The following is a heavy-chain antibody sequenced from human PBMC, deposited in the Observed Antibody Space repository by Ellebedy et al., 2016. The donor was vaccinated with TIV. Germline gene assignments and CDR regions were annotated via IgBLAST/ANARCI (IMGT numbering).Heavy chain of an antibody. CDR1: GYSLTSNG. CDR3: ASPPGVVAL. Sequence: AASVTVSCKASGYSLTSNGISWVRQAPGQGLEWMGWIGAYNGNTNYAQKFQGRVTMTTDTSTSTVYMDLRSLRSDDTAVYYCASPPGVVALWGQGTLVTVSS. D-gene: IGHD3-10*01. J-gene: IGHJ4*02. CDR2: IGAYNGNT. V-gene: IGHV1-18*01.